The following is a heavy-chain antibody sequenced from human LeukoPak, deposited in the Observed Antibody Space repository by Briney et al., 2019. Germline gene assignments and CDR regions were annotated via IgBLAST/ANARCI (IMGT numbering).Heavy chain of an antibody. CDR1: GFTFDDYA. D-gene: IGHD6-19*01. CDR3: VKSRIAVAGIPLFAY. J-gene: IGHJ4*02. Sequence: PGRSLRLSCAASGFTFDDYAMHWVRQAPGKGLEWVSGINWNSGGIGYADSVKGRFTISRDNAKNSLYLQINSLRAEDMALYYCVKSRIAVAGIPLFAYWGQGTLVTVSS. V-gene: IGHV3-9*03. CDR2: INWNSGGI.